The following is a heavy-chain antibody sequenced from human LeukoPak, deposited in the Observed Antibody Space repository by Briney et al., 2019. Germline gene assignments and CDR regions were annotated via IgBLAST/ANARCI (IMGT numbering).Heavy chain of an antibody. CDR1: GYTFTSYY. Sequence: ASVKVSCKASGYTFTSYYMHWVRQAPGQGLEWMGIINPSGGSTSYAQKFQGRVTMTRDTSTSTVYMELSSLRSEDTAVYYCARTAAAYYYGSGSYNWFDPWGQGTLVTVSS. J-gene: IGHJ5*02. CDR2: INPSGGST. V-gene: IGHV1-46*01. CDR3: ARTAAAYYYGSGSYNWFDP. D-gene: IGHD3-10*01.